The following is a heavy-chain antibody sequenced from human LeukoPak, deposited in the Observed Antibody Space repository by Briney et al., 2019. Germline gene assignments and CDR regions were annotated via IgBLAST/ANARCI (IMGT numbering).Heavy chain of an antibody. V-gene: IGHV1-69*04. CDR2: IIPILGIA. J-gene: IGHJ4*02. CDR1: GYTLTSYD. CDR3: ARPYCSGGSCYFDY. Sequence: ASVKVSCKASGYTLTSYDINWVRQAPGQGLEWMGRIIPILGIANYAQKFQGRVTITADKSTSTAYMELSSLRSEDTAVYYCARPYCSGGSCYFDYWGQGTLVTVSS. D-gene: IGHD2-15*01.